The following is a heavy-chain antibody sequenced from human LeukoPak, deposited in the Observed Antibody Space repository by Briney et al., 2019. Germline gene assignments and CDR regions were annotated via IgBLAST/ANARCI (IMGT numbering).Heavy chain of an antibody. Sequence: PGGSLRLSCAASGFTFSAYSMTWVRQAPGKGPEWVSTISGSGENIYFADSMKGRFTISRDNSKNSLSLQLNSLRAEDTAIYYCARLRGPYEQWLPYDCWGQGTLVTASS. D-gene: IGHD5-18*01. CDR1: GFTFSAYS. V-gene: IGHV3-23*01. CDR3: ARLRGPYEQWLPYDC. CDR2: ISGSGENI. J-gene: IGHJ4*02.